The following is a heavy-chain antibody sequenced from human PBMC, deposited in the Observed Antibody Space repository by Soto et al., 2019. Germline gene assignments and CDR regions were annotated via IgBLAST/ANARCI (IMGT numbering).Heavy chain of an antibody. CDR3: ARGYYDSSGYNPDY. CDR1: GYTFTGYY. D-gene: IGHD3-22*01. CDR2: INPNSGGT. J-gene: IGHJ4*02. V-gene: IGHV1-2*02. Sequence: ASVKVSCKASGYTFTGYYMHWVRQAPGQGLEWMGWINPNSGGTNYAQKFQGRVTMTRDTSISTAYMELGRLRSDDTAVYYCARGYYDSSGYNPDYWGQGTLVTVSS.